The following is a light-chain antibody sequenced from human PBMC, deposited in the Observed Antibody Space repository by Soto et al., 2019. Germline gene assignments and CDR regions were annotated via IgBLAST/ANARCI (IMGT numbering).Light chain of an antibody. V-gene: IGKV3-11*01. CDR2: DAS. J-gene: IGKJ5*01. CDR1: QSVSTR. CDR3: RQRSTWPPIT. Sequence: EIALTQSPATLSLSPGERATVSCRASQSVSTRLAWYQQRPGLAPRLLIYDASKRATGIPARCSGSGSGTDFPLSSSSLEPDDVAVYYCRQRSTWPPITFGQGTRL.